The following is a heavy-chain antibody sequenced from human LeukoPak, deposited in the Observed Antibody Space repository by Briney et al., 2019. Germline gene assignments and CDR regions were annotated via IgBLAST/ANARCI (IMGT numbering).Heavy chain of an antibody. CDR2: INPGDSDT. D-gene: IGHD4-11*01. J-gene: IGHJ4*02. CDR3: VREMDDSNSFDS. CDR1: GYSFTSHW. Sequence: GESLKISCKGSGYSFTSHWIGWVRQLPGKGLEYMGIINPGDSDTRYSPSFQGQVTISADRSISTAYLQWSSLKASDTAMYYCVREMDDSNSFDSWGQGTLVTVYS. V-gene: IGHV5-51*01.